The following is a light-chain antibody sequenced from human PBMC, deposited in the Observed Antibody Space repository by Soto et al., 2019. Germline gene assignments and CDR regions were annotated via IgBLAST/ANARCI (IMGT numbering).Light chain of an antibody. V-gene: IGKV3-15*01. J-gene: IGKJ1*01. CDR1: QNIRSN. Sequence: EIVMTQSPATLSVSPGERATLSCRASQNIRSNLACSQHIPGQAPRLLIHGASTRATGIPARFSGSGSGTEFTLTLSGLQSEDYAVYYCQQYNNWPPWTFGQGTKVDI. CDR3: QQYNNWPPWT. CDR2: GAS.